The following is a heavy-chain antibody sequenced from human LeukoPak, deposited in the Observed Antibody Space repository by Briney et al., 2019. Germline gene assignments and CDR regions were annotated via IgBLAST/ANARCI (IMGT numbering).Heavy chain of an antibody. D-gene: IGHD3-3*01. Sequence: SVKVSCKASGGTFSSYAISWVRQAPGQGLEWMGGIIPIFGTANYAQKFQGRVTITADESTSTAYMELSSLRSEDTAVYYCARGPHKRTYDRDNWFDPWGQGTLVTVSS. CDR2: IIPIFGTA. J-gene: IGHJ5*02. V-gene: IGHV1-69*13. CDR3: ARGPHKRTYDRDNWFDP. CDR1: GGTFSSYA.